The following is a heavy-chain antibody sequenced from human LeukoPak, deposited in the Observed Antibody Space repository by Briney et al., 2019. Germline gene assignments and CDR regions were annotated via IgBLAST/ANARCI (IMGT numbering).Heavy chain of an antibody. CDR1: GFSLTTYG. CDR3: AKDGHSSGWLNRIFDF. V-gene: IGHV3-30*02. J-gene: IGHJ4*02. D-gene: IGHD6-19*01. Sequence: GGSLRLSCEVSGFSLTTYGMHWVRQAPGKGLEWVAFIGYDGSLKYSSASAKGRFIISRDTSKDTLFLRMYSLRVDDTAVYFCAKDGHSSGWLNRIFDFWGQGTLVTVSS. CDR2: IGYDGSLK.